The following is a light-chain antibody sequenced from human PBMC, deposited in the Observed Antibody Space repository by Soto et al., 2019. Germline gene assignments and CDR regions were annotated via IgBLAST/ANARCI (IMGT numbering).Light chain of an antibody. CDR1: QIIGNY. CDR2: AAS. J-gene: IGKJ3*01. CDR3: QQTYNTPFT. V-gene: IGKV1-39*01. Sequence: DLQMTQSPSSLSASVGDRVTITCRASQIIGNYLNWYQQKPGKAPKFLFYAASTLQSGVPSRFSGSGSGTDFTLTINSLQPEDFATYYCQQTYNTPFTFGPGTKVDIK.